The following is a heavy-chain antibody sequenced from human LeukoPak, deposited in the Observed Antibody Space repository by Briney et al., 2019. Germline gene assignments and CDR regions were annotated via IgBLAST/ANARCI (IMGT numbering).Heavy chain of an antibody. CDR2: IKKDGSET. CDR3: VRSRGWYALDM. CDR1: GFTFSDYW. D-gene: IGHD6-19*01. Sequence: TGGSLRLSCAASGFTFSDYWMTWVRQAPGQGLEWVANIKKDGSETQYVDSVKGRFTISRDNAKNSMYLQMNNLRVEDTGVYYCVRSRGWYALDMWGQGTMVTVSS. V-gene: IGHV3-7*01. J-gene: IGHJ3*02.